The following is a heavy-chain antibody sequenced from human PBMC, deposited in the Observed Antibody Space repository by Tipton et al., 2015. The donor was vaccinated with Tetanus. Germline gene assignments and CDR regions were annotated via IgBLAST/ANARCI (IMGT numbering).Heavy chain of an antibody. J-gene: IGHJ3*02. Sequence: LVKPTQTLTLTCTFSGFSLSTSGMRVSWIRQPPGKALEWLARIDWDDDKFYSTSLKTRLTISKDTSKNQVVLTMTNMDPVDTATYYCARGRNGWWDQHAFDIWGQGTMVTVSS. D-gene: IGHD2-15*01. CDR2: IDWDDDK. CDR1: GFSLSTSGMR. V-gene: IGHV2-70*04. CDR3: ARGRNGWWDQHAFDI.